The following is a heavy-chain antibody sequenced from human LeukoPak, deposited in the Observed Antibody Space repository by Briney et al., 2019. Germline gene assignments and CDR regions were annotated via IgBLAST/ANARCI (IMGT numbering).Heavy chain of an antibody. Sequence: GASVKVSCKASEYTFTGYYIHWVRQAPGQGLEWMGWISAYNGNTNYAQKLQGRVTMTTDTSTSTAYMELRSLRSDDTAVYYCARVHYDYVWGSYRHLDYWGQGTLVTVSS. CDR3: ARVHYDYVWGSYRHLDY. CDR2: ISAYNGNT. V-gene: IGHV1-18*04. J-gene: IGHJ4*02. D-gene: IGHD3-16*02. CDR1: EYTFTGYY.